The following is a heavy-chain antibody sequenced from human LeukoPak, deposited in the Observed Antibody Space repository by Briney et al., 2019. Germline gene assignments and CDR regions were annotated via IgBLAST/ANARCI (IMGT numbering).Heavy chain of an antibody. CDR3: ARAANWFDP. J-gene: IGHJ5*02. V-gene: IGHV4-34*01. CDR1: GGSFSGYY. CDR2: INHSGST. D-gene: IGHD6-25*01. Sequence: PSETLSLTCAVYGGSFSGYYWSWIRQPPGKGLEWIGEINHSGSTNYNPSLKSRVTISVDTSKNQFSLKLTSVTAADTAVYYWARAANWFDPWGQGTLVTVSS.